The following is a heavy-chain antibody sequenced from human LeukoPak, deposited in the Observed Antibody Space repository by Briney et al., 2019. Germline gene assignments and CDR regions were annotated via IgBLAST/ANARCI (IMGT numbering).Heavy chain of an antibody. V-gene: IGHV3-30*01. CDR1: GFTFTNYA. D-gene: IGHD3-10*01. J-gene: IGHJ4*02. CDR2: ISYEGSEK. CDR3: ARGREAGNRRLAGDDY. Sequence: PGRSLRLSCADPGFTFTNYAMHWVRQAPGKGLEWVSIISYEGSEKYYADSVKGRFTISRDNSRNTLYLQMNSLRPEDTAVYYCARGREAGNRRLAGDDYWGQGTLVIVSS.